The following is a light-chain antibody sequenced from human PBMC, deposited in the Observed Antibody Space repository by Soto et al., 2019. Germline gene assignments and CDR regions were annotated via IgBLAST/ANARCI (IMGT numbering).Light chain of an antibody. V-gene: IGLV2-14*03. CDR3: SSYTSSRTVV. Sequence: QSALTQPASVSGSPGQSITISCSGTSRDVGGYYYVSWYQHHPGRAPKLMIYDVTNRTSGVSIRFSGSKSGNTAFLTISGLQAEDEAHYYWSSYTSSRTVVFGGGTKLTVL. CDR2: DVT. CDR1: SRDVGGYYY. J-gene: IGLJ2*01.